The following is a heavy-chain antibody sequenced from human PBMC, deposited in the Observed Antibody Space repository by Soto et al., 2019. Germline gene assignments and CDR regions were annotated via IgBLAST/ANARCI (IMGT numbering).Heavy chain of an antibody. CDR3: AREDSIIIPAVSDF. CDR1: GFAFNNYG. V-gene: IGHV3-21*01. Sequence: PVGSLRLSCTVSGFAFNNYGINWVRQAPGKGLEWVSSISKSDYTYYSDSVKGRFTISGDNAKNSVSLQMNTLRVEDTAVYYCAREDSIIIPAVSDFWGQGTLVTVSS. D-gene: IGHD2-2*01. CDR2: ISKSDYT. J-gene: IGHJ4*02.